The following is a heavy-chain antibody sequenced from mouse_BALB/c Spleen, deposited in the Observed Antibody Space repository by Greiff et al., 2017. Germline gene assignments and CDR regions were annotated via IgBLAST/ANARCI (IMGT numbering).Heavy chain of an antibody. V-gene: IGHV14-4*02. J-gene: IGHJ3*01. CDR1: GFNIKDYY. Sequence: EVNLVESGAELVRSGASVKLSCTASGFNIKDYYMHWVKQRPEQGLEWIGWIDPENGDTEYAPKFQGKATMTADTSSNTAYLQLSSLTSEDTAVYYCNAWTRGWFAYWGQGTLVTVSA. CDR2: IDPENGDT. CDR3: NAWTRGWFAY.